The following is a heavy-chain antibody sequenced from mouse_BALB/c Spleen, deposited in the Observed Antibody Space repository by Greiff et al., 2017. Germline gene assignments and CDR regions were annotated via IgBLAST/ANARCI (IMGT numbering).Heavy chain of an antibody. CDR3: ARLGAMITTKGAMDY. CDR2: ISISYGNT. V-gene: IGHV1-67*01. J-gene: IGHJ4*01. CDR1: GYTFTDYA. Sequence: QVQLQQSGPELVRPGESVKISCKGSGYTFTDYAMHWVKQSHAQSLEWIGVISISYGNTNYNQKFKGKATMTVDKSSSTAYMEIARLTSEDSAIYYCARLGAMITTKGAMDYWGQGTSVTVSS. D-gene: IGHD2-4*01.